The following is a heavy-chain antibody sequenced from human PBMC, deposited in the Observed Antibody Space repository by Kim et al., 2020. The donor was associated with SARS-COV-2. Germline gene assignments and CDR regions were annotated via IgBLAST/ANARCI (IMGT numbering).Heavy chain of an antibody. V-gene: IGHV1-8*01. CDR2: MNPNSGNT. J-gene: IGHJ4*02. CDR3: ARGSPSRYCSGGSCPYFDY. D-gene: IGHD2-15*01. CDR1: GYIFTSYD. Sequence: ASVKVSCKASGYIFTSYDINWVRQATGQGLEWMGWMNPNSGNTGYPQKFQGRVTMTRNTSISTAYMELSSLRSEDTAVYYCARGSPSRYCSGGSCPYFDYWGQGTLVTVSS.